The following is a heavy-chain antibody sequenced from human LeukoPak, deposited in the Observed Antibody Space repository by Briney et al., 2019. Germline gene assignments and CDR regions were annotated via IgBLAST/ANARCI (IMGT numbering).Heavy chain of an antibody. D-gene: IGHD3-10*01. CDR1: VFTFSTYW. CDR3: ARALAARSFYFDY. CDR2: INQDGSER. V-gene: IGHV3-7*01. Sequence: PGGSLRLSCAASVFTFSTYWMSWVRQAPGKGLEWVANINQDGSERYLVDSVKGRFTIPRDNGKNSVFLQMNSLRAEDTAVYYCARALAARSFYFDYWGQGTLVTVSS. J-gene: IGHJ4*02.